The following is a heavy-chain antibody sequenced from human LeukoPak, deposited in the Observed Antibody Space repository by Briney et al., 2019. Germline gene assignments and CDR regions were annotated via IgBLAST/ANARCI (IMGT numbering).Heavy chain of an antibody. CDR3: ARMGGELLGPWFDY. CDR2: ISVYNGNT. Sequence: ASVKVSCKASGYTITSFSITWVRQAPGQGLEWMGWISVYNGNTNYEQKLQGRVTMTTDTSTSTAYMELRSLRSDDTAVYYCARMGGELLGPWFDYWGQGTLVTVSS. CDR1: GYTITSFS. D-gene: IGHD1-26*01. V-gene: IGHV1-18*01. J-gene: IGHJ4*02.